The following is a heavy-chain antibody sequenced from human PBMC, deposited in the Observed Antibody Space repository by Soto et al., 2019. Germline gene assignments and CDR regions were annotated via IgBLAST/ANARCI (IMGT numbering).Heavy chain of an antibody. J-gene: IGHJ5*02. CDR1: GGSVSSYY. CDR3: ARLGRYCSSSRCFVSWFDP. V-gene: IGHV4-59*02. Sequence: PSDTLSLTCTVSGGSVSSYYWSSLRQPPGKGLEWIGYVYYSGSTSYNPSLESRVTLSVDTSKNQFSLKLSSVTAADTAVYYCARLGRYCSSSRCFVSWFDPWGQGTLVTVSS. D-gene: IGHD2-15*01. CDR2: VYYSGST.